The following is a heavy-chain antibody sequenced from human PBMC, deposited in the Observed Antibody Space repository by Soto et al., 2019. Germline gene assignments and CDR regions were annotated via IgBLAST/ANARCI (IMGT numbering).Heavy chain of an antibody. CDR2: INSDGSST. CDR1: GFTFSSYW. Sequence: VRLSCAASGFTFSSYWMHWVRQAPVKVLVWVSRINSDGSSTSYADSVKGRFTISRDNAKNTLYLQMNSLRAEDTAVYYCARDRDYDYVWGSYRYTGGWFDPWGQGTLVTVSS. CDR3: ARDRDYDYVWGSYRYTGGWFDP. J-gene: IGHJ5*02. V-gene: IGHV3-74*01. D-gene: IGHD3-16*02.